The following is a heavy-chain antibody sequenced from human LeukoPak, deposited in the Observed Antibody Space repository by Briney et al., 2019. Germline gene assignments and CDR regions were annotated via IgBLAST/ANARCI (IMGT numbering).Heavy chain of an antibody. CDR2: FDPEDGET. J-gene: IGHJ4*02. Sequence: ASVTVSCKVSGYTLTELSMHWVRQAPGKGLEWMGGFDPEDGETIYAQKFQGRVTMTEDTSTDTAYMELSSLRSEDTAVYYCASIRRDDFWSGYYIHWGQGTLVTVSS. V-gene: IGHV1-24*01. CDR3: ASIRRDDFWSGYYIH. CDR1: GYTLTELS. D-gene: IGHD3-3*01.